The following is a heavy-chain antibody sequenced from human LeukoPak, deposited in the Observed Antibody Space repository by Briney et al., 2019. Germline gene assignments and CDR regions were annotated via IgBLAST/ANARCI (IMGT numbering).Heavy chain of an antibody. V-gene: IGHV3-64*01. J-gene: IGHJ4*02. CDR3: AGASPDGFYYY. D-gene: IGHD3-3*01. CDR2: ITNNGGYT. CDR1: GFSFSSSA. Sequence: QPGGSLRLSCAASGFSFSSSAMHWVRQAPGKGLEYVSAITNNGGYTYYANSVKGRFTISRDNSKNTLYLQMGSLRTEDTAVYYCAGASPDGFYYYWGQGTLVTVSS.